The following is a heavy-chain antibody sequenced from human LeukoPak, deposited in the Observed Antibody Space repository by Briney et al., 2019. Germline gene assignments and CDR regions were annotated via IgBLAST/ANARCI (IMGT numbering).Heavy chain of an antibody. CDR1: GGTFSSYA. Sequence: ASVKVSCKASGGTFSSYAISWVRQAPGQGLEWMGGIIPIFGTANYAQKFQGRVTITADESTSTAYMELSSLRSEDTAVYYCASARSGYYLYNWFDPRGQGTLVTVSS. CDR3: ASARSGYYLYNWFDP. CDR2: IIPIFGTA. V-gene: IGHV1-69*13. J-gene: IGHJ5*02. D-gene: IGHD3-3*01.